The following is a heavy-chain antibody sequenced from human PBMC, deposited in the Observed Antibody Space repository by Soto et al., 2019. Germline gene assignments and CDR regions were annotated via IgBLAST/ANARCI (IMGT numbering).Heavy chain of an antibody. J-gene: IGHJ4*02. Sequence: RASVKVSCKASGYTFTGYYMHWVRQAPGQGLEWMGWINPNSGGTNYAQKFQGRVTMTRDTSISTAYMELSRLRSDDTAVYYCARVACSSSTPFDYWGQGTLVTVSS. CDR3: ARVACSSSTPFDY. CDR2: INPNSGGT. V-gene: IGHV1-2*02. CDR1: GYTFTGYY. D-gene: IGHD2-15*01.